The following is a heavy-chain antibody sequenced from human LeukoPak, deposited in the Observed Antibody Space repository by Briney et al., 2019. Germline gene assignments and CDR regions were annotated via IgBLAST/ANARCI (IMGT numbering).Heavy chain of an antibody. Sequence: GASVKVSCKVSGYTFTSYDINWVRQATGQGLEWMGWMNPNSGNTGYAQKFQGRVTMTRNTSISTAYMELSSLRSEDTAVYYCATLYCSSTSCYPWGQGTLVTVSS. CDR2: MNPNSGNT. V-gene: IGHV1-8*01. CDR3: ATLYCSSTSCYP. J-gene: IGHJ5*02. D-gene: IGHD2-2*01. CDR1: GYTFTSYD.